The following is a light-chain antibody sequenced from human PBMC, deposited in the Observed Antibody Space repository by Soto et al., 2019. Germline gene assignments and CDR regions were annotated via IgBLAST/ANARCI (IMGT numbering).Light chain of an antibody. J-gene: IGLJ2*01. CDR3: QVPDVV. Sequence: SSELTQPPSVSVAPGETARISCGGNNIGGKSVHWYQQKPGQAPVLVISYDSDRPSGIPERFSGSNSGNTATLTISRVEADDEADYYCQVPDVVFGGGTKLTVL. V-gene: IGLV3-21*04. CDR1: NIGGKS. CDR2: YDS.